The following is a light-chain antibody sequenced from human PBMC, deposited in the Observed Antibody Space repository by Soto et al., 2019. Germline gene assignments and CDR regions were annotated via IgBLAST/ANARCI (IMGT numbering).Light chain of an antibody. CDR3: SSYTSSSTLV. CDR2: DVS. CDR1: SSDVGGYNY. V-gene: IGLV2-14*01. J-gene: IGLJ1*01. Sequence: QSVLTQPASVSGFPGQSITISCTGTSSDVGGYNYVSWYQQHLGKAPKLMIYDVSNRPSGVSNRFSGSKSGNTASLTISGLQAEDEADYYCSSYTSSSTLVFGNGTKVTVL.